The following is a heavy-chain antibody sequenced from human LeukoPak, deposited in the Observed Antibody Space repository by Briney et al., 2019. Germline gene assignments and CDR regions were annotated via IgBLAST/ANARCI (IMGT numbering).Heavy chain of an antibody. V-gene: IGHV1-46*01. CDR3: ARDGPLRLGELSSYYFDC. CDR2: INPSGGST. J-gene: IGHJ4*02. Sequence: ASVKVSCKTSGYTFTNYYMHWVRQAPGQGLEWMGIINPSGGSTSYAQKFQGRVTMTRDTSTSTVYMELSSLRSEDTAVYYCARDGPLRLGELSSYYFDCWGQGTLVTVSS. D-gene: IGHD3-16*02. CDR1: GYTFTNYY.